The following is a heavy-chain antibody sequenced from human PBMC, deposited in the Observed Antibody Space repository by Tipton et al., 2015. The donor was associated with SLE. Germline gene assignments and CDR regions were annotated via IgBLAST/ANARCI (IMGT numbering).Heavy chain of an antibody. CDR2: IYYSGST. J-gene: IGHJ6*03. Sequence: GLVKPSETLSLSCAVSSGSINSPYWGWIRQPPGKGLEWIGSIYYSGSTYYNPSLKSRVTISVDTSKNQFSLKLSSVTAADTAVYYCAREARPYYYYYYMDVWGQGTTVTVSS. CDR3: AREARPYYYYYYMDV. CDR1: SGSINSPY. V-gene: IGHV4-39*07.